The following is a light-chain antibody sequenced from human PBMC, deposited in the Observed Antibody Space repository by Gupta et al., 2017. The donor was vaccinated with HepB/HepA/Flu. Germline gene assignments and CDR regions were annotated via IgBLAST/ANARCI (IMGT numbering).Light chain of an antibody. CDR1: STNVGSNN. Sequence: SVLTQSTSISGTHGQRVTISCSGSSTNVGSNNVHWYQQHPGTAPKLLIYYNDERPSGVPDRISGSKSGTSASLAISGLQSADEADYYCAAWDTSLNAVVFGGGTKLTVL. V-gene: IGLV1-44*01. CDR2: YND. CDR3: AAWDTSLNAVV. J-gene: IGLJ2*01.